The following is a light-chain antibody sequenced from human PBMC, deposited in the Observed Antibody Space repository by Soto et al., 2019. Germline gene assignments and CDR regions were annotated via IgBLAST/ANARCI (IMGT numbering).Light chain of an antibody. J-gene: IGKJ5*01. CDR1: QSVSSY. CDR2: DAS. CDR3: QQYGSSPLT. Sequence: EIVLTQSPATLSLSPGERATLSCRASQSVSSYLAWYQQKPGQAPRLLIYDASNTATGIPARFSGSGSGTDFTLTISSLEPEDFAVYYCQQYGSSPLTFGQGTRLEIK. V-gene: IGKV3-11*01.